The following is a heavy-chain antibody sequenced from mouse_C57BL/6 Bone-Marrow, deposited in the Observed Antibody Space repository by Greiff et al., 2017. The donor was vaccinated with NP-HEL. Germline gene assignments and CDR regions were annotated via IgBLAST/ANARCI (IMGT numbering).Heavy chain of an antibody. J-gene: IGHJ2*01. CDR2: INPNNGGT. V-gene: IGHV1-26*01. CDR1: GYTFTDYY. CDR3: AMTGSSYRFLY. Sequence: VQLQQSGPELVKPGASVKISCKASGYTFTDYYMNWVKQSHGKSLEWIGDINPNNGGTSYNQKFKGKATLTVDKSSSTAYMELRSLTSEDSAVYYCAMTGSSYRFLYWGQGTTLTVSA. D-gene: IGHD1-1*01.